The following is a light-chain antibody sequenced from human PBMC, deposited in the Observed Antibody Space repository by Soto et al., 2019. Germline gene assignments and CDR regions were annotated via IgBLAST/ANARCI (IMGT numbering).Light chain of an antibody. J-gene: IGKJ2*01. CDR2: AAS. CDR3: QLCGSLPPYT. V-gene: IGKV3-20*01. CDR1: QSFSSRY. Sequence: EIVLTQSPGTLSLSPGERATLSCRASQSFSSRYLAWYQQKPGQAPRLLIYAASSRATGIPDRFSGSGSGTHCTLTISSLEPEVFAVYYCQLCGSLPPYTFGQGTKLEIK.